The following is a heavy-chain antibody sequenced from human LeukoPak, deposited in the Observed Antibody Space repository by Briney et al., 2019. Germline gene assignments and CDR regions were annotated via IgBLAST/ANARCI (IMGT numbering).Heavy chain of an antibody. CDR3: ARTGDGYNFGAFDI. CDR1: GFTVSSNY. J-gene: IGHJ3*02. V-gene: IGHV3-53*01. D-gene: IGHD5-24*01. CDR2: IYSGGST. Sequence: PGGSLRLSCAASGFTVSSNYMSWVRQAPGKGLEWVSVIYSGGSTYYADSVKGRFTISRDNSKNTLYLQVNSLRAEDTAVYYCARTGDGYNFGAFDIWGQGTMVNVSS.